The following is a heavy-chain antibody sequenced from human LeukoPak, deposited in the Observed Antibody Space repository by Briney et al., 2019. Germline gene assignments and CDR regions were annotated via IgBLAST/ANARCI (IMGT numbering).Heavy chain of an antibody. CDR3: AREGSVGATSKGVDY. CDR1: GFTFSSYS. Sequence: GGSLRLSCAASGFTFSSYSMNWVRQAPGKGLEWVSSIRSSSSYIYYADSVKGRFTISRDNAKNSLYLQMNSLRAEDTAVYYCAREGSVGATSKGVDYWGQGTLVTVSS. D-gene: IGHD1-26*01. J-gene: IGHJ4*02. CDR2: IRSSSSYI. V-gene: IGHV3-21*01.